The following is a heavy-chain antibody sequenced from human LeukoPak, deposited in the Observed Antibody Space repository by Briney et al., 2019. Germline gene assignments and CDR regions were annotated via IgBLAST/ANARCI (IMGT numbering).Heavy chain of an antibody. J-gene: IGHJ5*02. CDR1: GGSVSSGSYY. Sequence: PSETLSLTCTVSGGSVSSGSYYWSWIRQPPGKGLEWIGYIYYSGSTSYNPSLKSRVTISIDTSKNQFSLKLSSVTAADTAVYYCARITGVAVPAARFDPWGQGTLVTVSS. CDR2: IYYSGST. D-gene: IGHD2-2*01. CDR3: ARITGVAVPAARFDP. V-gene: IGHV4-61*01.